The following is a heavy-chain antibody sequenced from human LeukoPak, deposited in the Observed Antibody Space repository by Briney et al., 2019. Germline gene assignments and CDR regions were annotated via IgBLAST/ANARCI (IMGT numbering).Heavy chain of an antibody. CDR1: GGSISSSSYY. V-gene: IGHV4-39*07. J-gene: IGHJ4*02. D-gene: IGHD3-16*02. Sequence: SETLSLTCTVSGGSISSSSYYWGWIRQPPGKGLEWIGSIYYSGSTYYNPSLKSRVTISVDTSKNQFSLKLSSVTAADTAVYYCAGTHYDYVWGSYRLWYFDYWGQGTLVTVSS. CDR2: IYYSGST. CDR3: AGTHYDYVWGSYRLWYFDY.